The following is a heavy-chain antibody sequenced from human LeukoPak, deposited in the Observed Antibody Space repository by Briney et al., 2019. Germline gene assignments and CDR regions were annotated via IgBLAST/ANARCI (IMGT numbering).Heavy chain of an antibody. CDR1: GGSISSSSYY. Sequence: SETLSLTCTVSGGSISSSSYYWGWIRQPPGKGLEWIGRIYISGSANYNPSLKSRVTISLDTSKNHFSLELSSVTAADTAVYYCARGINTWYEGYFDYWGQGTLVTVSS. V-gene: IGHV4-39*07. J-gene: IGHJ4*02. D-gene: IGHD6-13*01. CDR2: IYISGSA. CDR3: ARGINTWYEGYFDY.